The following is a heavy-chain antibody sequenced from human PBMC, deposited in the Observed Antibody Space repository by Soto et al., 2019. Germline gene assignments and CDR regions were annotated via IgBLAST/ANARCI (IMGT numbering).Heavy chain of an antibody. J-gene: IGHJ2*01. D-gene: IGHD3-9*01. CDR3: AKTGPYDILTYWYFDL. CDR2: IYYSGTT. Sequence: PSETLSLTCIVSGYSISSSSYYWVWIRQPPGKGLEWIGSIYYSGTTYYNPSLESRVTISIDTSKNQFSLKVSSLTAADTAVYYCAKTGPYDILTYWYFDLWGRGTLVTVSS. V-gene: IGHV4-39*01. CDR1: GYSISSSSYY.